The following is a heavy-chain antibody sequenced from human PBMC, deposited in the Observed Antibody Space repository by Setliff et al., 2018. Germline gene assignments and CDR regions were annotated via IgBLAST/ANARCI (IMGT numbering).Heavy chain of an antibody. J-gene: IGHJ4*02. CDR2: INNRGST. CDR1: GGTFSDYH. CDR3: ARGRNIAARLLDS. D-gene: IGHD6-6*01. Sequence: SETLSLTCAAYGGTFSDYHWTWIRQSPEKGLEWIGEINNRGSTNYNPSLKSRVTISIDTSKDQFSLKLISMTAADTAVYYCARGRNIAARLLDSWGQGTRVTVSS. V-gene: IGHV4-34*01.